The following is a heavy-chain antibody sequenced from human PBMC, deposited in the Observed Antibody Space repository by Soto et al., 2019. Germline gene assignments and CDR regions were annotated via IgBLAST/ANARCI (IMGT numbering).Heavy chain of an antibody. CDR3: AKDHGVAAAGTNYYYYYYGMDV. CDR2: ISGSGGST. D-gene: IGHD6-13*01. V-gene: IGHV3-23*01. J-gene: IGHJ6*02. Sequence: EVQLLESGGGLVQPGGSLRLSCAASGFTFSSYAMSWVRQAPGKGLEWVSAISGSGGSTYYADSVKGRFTISRDNPKNTLYLQMNSLRAEDTAVYYCAKDHGVAAAGTNYYYYYYGMDVWGQGTTVTVSS. CDR1: GFTFSSYA.